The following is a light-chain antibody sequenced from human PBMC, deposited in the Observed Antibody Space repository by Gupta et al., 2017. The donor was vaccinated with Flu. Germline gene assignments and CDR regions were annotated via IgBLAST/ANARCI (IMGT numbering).Light chain of an antibody. CDR2: DVR. J-gene: IGLJ2*01. CDR3: SGYTRVTPWL. V-gene: IGLV2-14*03. CDR1: SADIGDYDS. Sequence: SVTISCTGTSADIGDYDSVAYYQQTPDKAPRLMIFDVRRRPSGVSGRFSGSKSGNTASITISGLQADDDAYYYCSGYTRVTPWLFGGGTKLTV.